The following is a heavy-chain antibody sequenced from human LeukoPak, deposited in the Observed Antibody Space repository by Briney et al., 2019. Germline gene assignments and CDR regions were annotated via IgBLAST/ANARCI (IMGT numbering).Heavy chain of an antibody. D-gene: IGHD6-19*01. CDR3: ARGTIAVAGRAFDY. V-gene: IGHV3-53*01. J-gene: IGHJ4*02. Sequence: GGSLRLSCAASGFTVSSNYMSWVRQAPGKGLEWVSVIYSGGSTYYADSVKGRLTISRDNSKNTLYLQMNSLRAEDTAVYYCARGTIAVAGRAFDYWGQGTLVTVSS. CDR2: IYSGGST. CDR1: GFTVSSNY.